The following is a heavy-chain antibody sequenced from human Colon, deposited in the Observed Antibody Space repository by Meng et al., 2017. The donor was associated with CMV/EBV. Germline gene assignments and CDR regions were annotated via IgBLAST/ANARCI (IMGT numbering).Heavy chain of an antibody. J-gene: IGHJ4*02. CDR2: IAYDASNE. V-gene: IGHV3-30*18. CDR1: GFAFSSYA. Sequence: SGFAFSSYAMHGVRQAPGKGLEWVAVIAYDASNEQYTDSVKGRFTISRDNSKNTVYLQVNSLRDEDTAVYYCAKERERWLQLYYFDYWGQGTLVTVSS. D-gene: IGHD5-24*01. CDR3: AKERERWLQLYYFDY.